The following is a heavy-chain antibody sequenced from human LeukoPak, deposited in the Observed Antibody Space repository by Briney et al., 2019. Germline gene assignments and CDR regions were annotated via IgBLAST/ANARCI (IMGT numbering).Heavy chain of an antibody. CDR3: ARGSKGYSSTWPQAEFDY. J-gene: IGHJ4*02. CDR2: ISAYNGNT. CDR1: GYTFTSYG. Sequence: GASVKVSCKASGYTFTSYGISWVRQAPGQGLEWMGWISAYNGNTNYAQKLQGRVTMTTDTSTSTAYMELRSLRSDDTAVYYCARGSKGYSSTWPQAEFDYWGQGTLVTVSS. D-gene: IGHD6-13*01. V-gene: IGHV1-18*01.